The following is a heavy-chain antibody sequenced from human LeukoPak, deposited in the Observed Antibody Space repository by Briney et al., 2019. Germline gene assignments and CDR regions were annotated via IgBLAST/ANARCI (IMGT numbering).Heavy chain of an antibody. D-gene: IGHD4-23*01. V-gene: IGHV4-59*01. CDR3: ARGVRYFDY. J-gene: IGHJ4*02. Sequence: PSETLSLTCTVSGGSISSYYWSWIRQPPGKGLEWIGYTYYSGSTNYNPSLKSRVTISVDTSKNQFSLKLSSVTAADTAVYYCARGVRYFDYWGQGTLVTVSS. CDR1: GGSISSYY. CDR2: TYYSGST.